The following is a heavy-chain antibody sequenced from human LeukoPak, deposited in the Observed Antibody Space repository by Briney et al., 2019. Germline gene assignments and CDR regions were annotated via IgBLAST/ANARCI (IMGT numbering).Heavy chain of an antibody. CDR2: ISGSGGST. D-gene: IGHD2-2*01. J-gene: IGHJ4*02. CDR3: AKVPPGYCSSTSCFGYYFDY. V-gene: IGHV3-23*01. Sequence: GGSLRLSCAASGFTFSSYAMSWVRQAPGKGLEWVSAISGSGGSTYYADSVKGRFTISRDNSKNTLYLQMNSLRAEDAAVYYCAKVPPGYCSSTSCFGYYFDYRGQGTLVTVSS. CDR1: GFTFSSYA.